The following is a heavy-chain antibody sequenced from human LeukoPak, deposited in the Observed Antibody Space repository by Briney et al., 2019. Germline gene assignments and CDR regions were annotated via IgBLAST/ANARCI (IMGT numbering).Heavy chain of an antibody. CDR3: AKERGSGSLDH. V-gene: IGHV3-9*01. D-gene: IGHD3-10*01. CDR1: GFTFDDYA. Sequence: GGSLRLSCGASGFTFDDYAMHWVRQGPGKGLEWVSGISWNSGNIGYADSVKGRFTISRDNAKNSLYLQMNSLRVEDTALYYCAKERGSGSLDHWGQGTLVTVSS. J-gene: IGHJ4*02. CDR2: ISWNSGNI.